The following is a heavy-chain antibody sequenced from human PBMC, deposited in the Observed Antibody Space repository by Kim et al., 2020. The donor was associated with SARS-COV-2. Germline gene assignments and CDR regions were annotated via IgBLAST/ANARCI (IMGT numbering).Heavy chain of an antibody. CDR2: ISAYNGNT. CDR1: GYTFTSYG. D-gene: IGHD3-22*01. Sequence: ASVKVSCKASGYTFTSYGISWVRQAPGQGLEWMGWISAYNGNTNYAQKLQGRVTMTTDTSTSTAYMELRSLRSDDTAVYYCAREPPYYYDSSGSEGTGFDYWGQGTLVTVSS. V-gene: IGHV1-18*01. CDR3: AREPPYYYDSSGSEGTGFDY. J-gene: IGHJ4*02.